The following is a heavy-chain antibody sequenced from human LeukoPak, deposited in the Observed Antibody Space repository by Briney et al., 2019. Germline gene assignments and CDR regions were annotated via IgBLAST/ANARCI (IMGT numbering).Heavy chain of an antibody. CDR3: ASARGWQLVELYFDY. CDR1: GGSISSSNW. D-gene: IGHD6-6*01. J-gene: IGHJ4*02. V-gene: IGHV4-38-2*02. CDR2: IYHSGST. Sequence: RASETLSLTCTVSGGSISSSNWWSWVRQPPGKGLEWIGSIYHSGSTYYNPSLKSRVTISVDTSKNQFSLKLSSVTAADTAVYYCASARGWQLVELYFDYWGQGTLVTVSS.